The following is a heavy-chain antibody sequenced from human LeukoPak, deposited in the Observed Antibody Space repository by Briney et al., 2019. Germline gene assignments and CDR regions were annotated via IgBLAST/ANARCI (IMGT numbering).Heavy chain of an antibody. CDR2: IYTSGST. D-gene: IGHD3-16*01. J-gene: IGHJ4*02. CDR1: GGSISSYY. V-gene: IGHV4-4*07. CDR3: ARVARSKGAYYFDY. Sequence: SETLSLTCTVSGGSISSYYWSWIRQPAGKGLEWIGRIYTSGSTNYNPSLKSRVTMSVDTSKNQFSLKLSSVTAADTAVYYCARVARSKGAYYFDYWGQGTLVTVSS.